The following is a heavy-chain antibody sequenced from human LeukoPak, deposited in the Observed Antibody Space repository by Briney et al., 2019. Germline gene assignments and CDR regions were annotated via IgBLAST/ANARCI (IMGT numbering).Heavy chain of an antibody. CDR2: ISSSSSYI. CDR3: ARDVVLAHSWFDP. J-gene: IGHJ5*02. D-gene: IGHD2-2*01. CDR1: GFTFSSYS. V-gene: IGHV3-21*01. Sequence: GGSLRLSCAASGFTFSSYSMNWVRQAPGKGLEWVSSISSSSSYIYYADSVKGRFTISRDNARNSLYLQMNSLRAEDTAVYYCARDVVLAHSWFDPWGQGTLVTVSS.